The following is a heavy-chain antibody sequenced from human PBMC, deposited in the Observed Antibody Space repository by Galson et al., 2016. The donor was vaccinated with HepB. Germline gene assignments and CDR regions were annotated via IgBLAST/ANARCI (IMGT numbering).Heavy chain of an antibody. CDR3: ASRYYYFDY. D-gene: IGHD3-16*02. J-gene: IGHJ4*02. CDR1: GGSTTNSSYY. CDR2: IYYTGNT. V-gene: IGHV4-39*01. Sequence: SETLSLTCTVSGGSTTNSSYYWAWIRQPPGKGLEWIGTIYYTGNTNYQPSLKTRVTISVDTSKNQFSLELRGATAGDTAVYYCASRYYYFDYWGQGSLVTVSS.